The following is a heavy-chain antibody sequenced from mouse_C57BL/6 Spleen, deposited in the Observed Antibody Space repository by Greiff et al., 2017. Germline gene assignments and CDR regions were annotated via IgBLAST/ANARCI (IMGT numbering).Heavy chain of an antibody. Sequence: EVKLVESGGGLVKPGGSLKLSCAASGFTFSSYAMSWVRQTPEKRLEWVATISDGGSYTYYPDNVKGRFTISRDNAKNNLYLQMSHLKSEDTAMYYCARYGSKDWYFDVWGTGTTVTVSS. CDR3: ARYGSKDWYFDV. CDR2: ISDGGSYT. CDR1: GFTFSSYA. D-gene: IGHD1-1*01. V-gene: IGHV5-4*03. J-gene: IGHJ1*03.